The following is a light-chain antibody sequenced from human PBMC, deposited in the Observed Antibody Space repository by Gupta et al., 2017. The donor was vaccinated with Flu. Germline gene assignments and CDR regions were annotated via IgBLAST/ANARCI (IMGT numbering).Light chain of an antibody. CDR2: AAS. CDR1: QSISDY. CDR3: QQRDTTPFT. J-gene: IGKJ5*01. V-gene: IGKV1-39*01. Sequence: PSSLSASVGDRVTITCRASQSISDYLNWYQQKPGKAPKVLIYAASRLQSGVPSRFSGSGSGTDFTLTISSLQPEDFATYYCQQRDTTPFTFGQGTRLEIK.